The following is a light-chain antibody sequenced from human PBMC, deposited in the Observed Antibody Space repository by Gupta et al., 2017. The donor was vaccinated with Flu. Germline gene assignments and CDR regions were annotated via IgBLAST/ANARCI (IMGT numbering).Light chain of an antibody. CDR3: CSFKKPTTSSYV. CDR2: DVN. J-gene: IGLJ1*01. Sequence: HHLPSKAPNRMIYDVNNRHSGGAPRFSCSKSGHTAALTISVLQAEDEADYYYCSFKKPTTSSYVFGTGTEVTVL. V-gene: IGLV2-14*03.